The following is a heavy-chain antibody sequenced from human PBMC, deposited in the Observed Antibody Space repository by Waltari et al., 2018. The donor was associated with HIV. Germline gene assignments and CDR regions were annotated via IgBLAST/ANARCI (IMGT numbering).Heavy chain of an antibody. V-gene: IGHV3-30*02. Sequence: VQLVESGGGVVQPGGSLSLSGTESGFNFSNFGMHWVRQAPGKGLEGVAFIRYDGSMKYYTESVKGRFTISRDKSKKTLYLQMNSLRPEDTAVYYCAKDLMTNIRGGGFDPWGQGTLVTVSS. CDR2: IRYDGSMK. J-gene: IGHJ5*02. D-gene: IGHD3-10*01. CDR1: GFNFSNFG. CDR3: AKDLMTNIRGGGFDP.